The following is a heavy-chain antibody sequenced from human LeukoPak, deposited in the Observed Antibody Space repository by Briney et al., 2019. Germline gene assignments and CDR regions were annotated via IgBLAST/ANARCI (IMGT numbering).Heavy chain of an antibody. D-gene: IGHD2-2*02. CDR1: GYTFTNYD. CDR2: MNPNSGNT. Sequence: ASVKVSCKASGYTFTNYDINWVRQATGQGLEWMGWMNPNSGNTGYAQKFQGRVTIARNTSISTAYMELSSLRSEDTAVYYCARGGVRGYNYFYYMDVWGKGTTVTVSS. V-gene: IGHV1-8*03. CDR3: ARGGVRGYNYFYYMDV. J-gene: IGHJ6*03.